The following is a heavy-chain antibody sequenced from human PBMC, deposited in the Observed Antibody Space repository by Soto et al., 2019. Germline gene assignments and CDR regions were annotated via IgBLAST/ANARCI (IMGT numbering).Heavy chain of an antibody. CDR3: ARAAYYYDSSGYPHLEY. J-gene: IGHJ4*02. V-gene: IGHV3-53*01. CDR2: IYSGGST. CDR1: LFTVSSNY. D-gene: IGHD3-22*01. Sequence: PVWSLRLSCSSSLFTVSSNYMSWVRHSPFKWLEWVSVIYSGGSTYYADSVKGRFTISRDNSKNTLYLQMNSLRAEDTAVYYCARAAYYYDSSGYPHLEYWGQGTLVTVSS.